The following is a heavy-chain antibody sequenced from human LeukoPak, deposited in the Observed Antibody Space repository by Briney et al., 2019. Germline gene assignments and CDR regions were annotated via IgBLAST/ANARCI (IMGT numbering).Heavy chain of an antibody. V-gene: IGHV3-23*01. D-gene: IGHD3-22*01. CDR3: ARDLLGYDSSGYPSYHYYYGMDV. CDR2: ISGSGGST. Sequence: PGGSLRLSCAASGFTFSSYAMSWVRQAPGKGLEWVSAISGSGGSTYYADSVKGRFTISRDNSKNTLYLQMNSLRAEDTAVYYCARDLLGYDSSGYPSYHYYYGMDVWGQGTTVTVSS. J-gene: IGHJ6*02. CDR1: GFTFSSYA.